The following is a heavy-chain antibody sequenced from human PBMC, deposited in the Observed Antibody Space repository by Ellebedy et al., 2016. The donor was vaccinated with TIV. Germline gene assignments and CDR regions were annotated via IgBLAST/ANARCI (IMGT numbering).Heavy chain of an antibody. CDR3: ARRSSYWSALDF. Sequence: MPSETLSLTCTVSGVSITTSSYYWGWIRQPPGKGLEWIGSIYYDGSTYYNPSLKSRVTISKDTSKNQFSLKLTSVTAADTAVYYCARRSSYWSALDFWGQGTLATVSS. CDR2: IYYDGST. V-gene: IGHV4-39*01. D-gene: IGHD6-19*01. J-gene: IGHJ4*02. CDR1: GVSITTSSYY.